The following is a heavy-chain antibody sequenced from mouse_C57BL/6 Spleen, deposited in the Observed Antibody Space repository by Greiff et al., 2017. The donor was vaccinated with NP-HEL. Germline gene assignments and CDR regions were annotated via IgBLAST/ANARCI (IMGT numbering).Heavy chain of an antibody. CDR1: GYSFTGYY. D-gene: IGHD2-3*01. J-gene: IGHJ4*01. CDR3: ARQSDGYYHRAMDY. Sequence: VQLKESGPELVKPGASVKISCKASGYSFTGYYMNWVKQSPEKSLEWIGEINPSTGGTTYNQKFKAKATLTVDKSSSTAYMQLNSLTSEDSAVYYCARQSDGYYHRAMDYWGQGTSVTVSS. V-gene: IGHV1-42*01. CDR2: INPSTGGT.